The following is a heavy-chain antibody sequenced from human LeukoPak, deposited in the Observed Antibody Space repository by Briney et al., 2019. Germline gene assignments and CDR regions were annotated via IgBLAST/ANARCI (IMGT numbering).Heavy chain of an antibody. J-gene: IGHJ4*02. D-gene: IGHD1-26*01. V-gene: IGHV3-30*02. CDR1: GFILSNYG. Sequence: GGSLRLSCVASGFILSNYGMHWVRRAPGKGLEWLTFIRHDGSEKYYADSVKGRFISSRDNSKNTLYLEVNSLGPDDTAMYFCARLMVGQAGVGATHFDYWGQGTLVTVSS. CDR3: ARLMVGQAGVGATHFDY. CDR2: IRHDGSEK.